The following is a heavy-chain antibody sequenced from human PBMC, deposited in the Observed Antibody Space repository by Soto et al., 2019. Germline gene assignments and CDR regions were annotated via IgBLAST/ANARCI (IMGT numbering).Heavy chain of an antibody. CDR2: IYFSGTT. CDR3: AREGKRVSMVRGFDS. J-gene: IGHJ4*02. CDR1: GGSVSSSSYY. D-gene: IGHD3-10*01. V-gene: IGHV4-61*01. Sequence: QVQLQESGPGLVKPSETLSLTCTVSGGSVSSSSYYWTWLRQPPGKRLEWIGYIYFSGTTEYNPSLQSRVAISFDTSKNQFSLKLSSVIAADTAVYYCAREGKRVSMVRGFDSWGQGTLVTVSS.